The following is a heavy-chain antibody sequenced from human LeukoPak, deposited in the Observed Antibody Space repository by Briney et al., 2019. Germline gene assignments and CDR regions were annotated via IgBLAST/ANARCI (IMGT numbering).Heavy chain of an antibody. CDR3: ANLVSDYYSNPFDY. CDR2: ISYDGSNK. V-gene: IGHV3-30-3*01. J-gene: IGHJ4*02. D-gene: IGHD3-22*01. CDR1: GFTFSSYA. Sequence: GSLRLSCAASGFTFSSYAMHWVRQAPGKGLEWVAVISYDGSNKYYADSVKGRFTISRDNSKNTLYLQMNSLRAEDTAVYYCANLVSDYYSNPFDYWGQGTLVTVSS.